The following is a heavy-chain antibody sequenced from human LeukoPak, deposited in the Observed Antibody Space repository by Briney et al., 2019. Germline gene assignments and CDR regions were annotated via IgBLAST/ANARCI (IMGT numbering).Heavy chain of an antibody. D-gene: IGHD5-12*01. Sequence: SETLSLTCTVPGGSISSYAWSWIRKPPGKGLEWIGDLYYSDSHNYHPYLTSRVNISVATSKNQFSLKLSSVTAADTAVYYCARSFYSGYDFVEGMDVWGQGTTVTVSS. CDR3: ARSFYSGYDFVEGMDV. CDR2: LYYSDSH. J-gene: IGHJ6*02. CDR1: GGSISSYA. V-gene: IGHV4-59*08.